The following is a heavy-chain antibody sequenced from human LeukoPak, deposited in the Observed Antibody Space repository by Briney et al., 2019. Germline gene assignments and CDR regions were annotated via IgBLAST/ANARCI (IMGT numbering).Heavy chain of an antibody. D-gene: IGHD2-21*01. V-gene: IGHV6-1*01. CDR1: GDSVSSEGTA. CDR2: TYYRSKWYN. CDR3: ARDRYAYCGGDCPFDY. J-gene: IGHJ4*02. Sequence: SQTLSLTCVVSGDSVSSEGTAWNWIRQSPSRGLEWLGRTYYRSKWYNDYAESVKSRITINPDTSKNQISLWMKTVTPDDTAVYYCARDRYAYCGGDCPFDYWGQGTLVTVSS.